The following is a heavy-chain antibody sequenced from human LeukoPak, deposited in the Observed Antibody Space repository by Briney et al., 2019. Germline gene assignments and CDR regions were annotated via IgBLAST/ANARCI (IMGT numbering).Heavy chain of an antibody. D-gene: IGHD3-3*01. V-gene: IGHV3-74*01. CDR1: GFTFGDYW. CDR2: INGDERSR. Sequence: GGSLRLSCEVSGFTFGDYWMHWVRQPPGKGLVWVSRINGDERSRAYADSVKGRFTISRDNAKNSLYLQMNSLRAEDTAVYYCARAEYYDFWSGNSEYFQHWGQGTLVTVSS. J-gene: IGHJ1*01. CDR3: ARAEYYDFWSGNSEYFQH.